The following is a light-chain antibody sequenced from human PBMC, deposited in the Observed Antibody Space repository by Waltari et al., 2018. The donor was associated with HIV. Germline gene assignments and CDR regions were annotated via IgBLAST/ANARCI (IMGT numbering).Light chain of an antibody. Sequence: QSVLTQPPSTSGTPGQRVTISCSGGSSDIGSNYVYWHQLVPGTTAKLLIYRNDQRPSGVPDRFSGAKSGTSASLAVSGLRPDDEAEYFCSTWDGSLGAYVFGGGTKLTVL. J-gene: IGLJ2*01. V-gene: IGLV1-47*01. CDR3: STWDGSLGAYV. CDR1: SSDIGSNY. CDR2: RND.